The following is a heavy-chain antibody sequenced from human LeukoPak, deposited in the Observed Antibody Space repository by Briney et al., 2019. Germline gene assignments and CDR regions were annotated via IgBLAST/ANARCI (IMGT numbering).Heavy chain of an antibody. D-gene: IGHD3-3*01. Sequence: PGGSLRLSCAASGFTFSNYAMNWVRQAPGKGLEWVSFISASGSSTHYADSVKGRFTISRDNSNNTLYLQINSLRAEDTAAYYCAKGAQYDFWTGYTLEYFDVWGKGTLVTVSS. CDR3: AKGAQYDFWTGYTLEYFDV. CDR1: GFTFSNYA. V-gene: IGHV3-23*01. CDR2: ISASGSST. J-gene: IGHJ4*02.